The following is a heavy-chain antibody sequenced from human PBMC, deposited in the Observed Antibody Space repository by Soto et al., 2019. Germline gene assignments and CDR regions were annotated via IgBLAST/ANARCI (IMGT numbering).Heavy chain of an antibody. J-gene: IGHJ4*02. V-gene: IGHV4-59*01. Sequence: SETLSLTCTVSGGCISSYYWSWIRQPPGKGLEWIGYIYYSGSTNYNPSLKSRVTISVDTSKNQFSLKLSSVTAADTAVYYCASNLGRGANDYWGQGTLVTVSS. CDR3: ASNLGRGANDY. CDR1: GGCISSYY. CDR2: IYYSGST.